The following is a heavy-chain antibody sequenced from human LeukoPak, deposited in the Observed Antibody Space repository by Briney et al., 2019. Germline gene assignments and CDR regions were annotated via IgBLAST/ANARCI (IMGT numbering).Heavy chain of an antibody. CDR3: ARNRAARGSFNWFAP. Sequence: PSETLSLTCTVSGGSINSYYRSWIRQSPGKGLEWIGFVYHSGSTSYNPSLKSRVTISIATSRDQFSLKLKSVTAADTAVYYCARNRAARGSFNWFAPWGQGTLVTVSS. J-gene: IGHJ5*02. V-gene: IGHV4-59*01. D-gene: IGHD2-15*01. CDR1: GGSINSYY. CDR2: VYHSGST.